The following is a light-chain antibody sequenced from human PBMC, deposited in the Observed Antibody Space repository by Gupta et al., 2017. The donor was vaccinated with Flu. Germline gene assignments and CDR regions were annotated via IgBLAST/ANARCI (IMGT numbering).Light chain of an antibody. V-gene: IGKV1-12*01. CDR3: QQANSVPPLT. CDR1: QDIVTW. Sequence: DIQMTQSPSSVPASVGDTVSMSCRASQDIVTWLAWYQQKPGKAPKLLTYAACALQSVVPSRFRGGGSGTHYTPPTNNLQPEDFSTFYCQQANSVPPLTFGGGTKVDIK. J-gene: IGKJ4*01. CDR2: AAC.